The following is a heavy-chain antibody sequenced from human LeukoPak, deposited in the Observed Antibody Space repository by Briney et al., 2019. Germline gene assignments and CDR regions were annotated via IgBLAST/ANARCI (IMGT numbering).Heavy chain of an antibody. V-gene: IGHV1-18*01. Sequence: ASVKVSCKASGYTFTNYGISWARQAPGQGLEWMGWISPNSGKTNYAQKLQDRLTMTTDTSANTAYMELRSLTSDDTAVYFCGRDGDYSTSGWLGTFDFGGQGTMVTVSS. CDR2: ISPNSGKT. CDR3: GRDGDYSTSGWLGTFDF. CDR1: GYTFTNYG. D-gene: IGHD6-19*01. J-gene: IGHJ3*01.